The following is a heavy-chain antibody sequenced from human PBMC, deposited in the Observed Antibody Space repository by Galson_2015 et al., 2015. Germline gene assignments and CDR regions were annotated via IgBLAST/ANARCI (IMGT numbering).Heavy chain of an antibody. Sequence: SLRLSCAASGFMFSNYDFHWVRQVRGEGLEWVSGIGTAGDTYCSGSVKGRFTISRENVKNSLYLQMNNVRAGDTAVYYCAREMLDRDYVGWDFDLWGRGTLVTVSS. J-gene: IGHJ2*01. V-gene: IGHV3-13*01. D-gene: IGHD4-17*01. CDR2: IGTAGDT. CDR3: AREMLDRDYVGWDFDL. CDR1: GFMFSNYD.